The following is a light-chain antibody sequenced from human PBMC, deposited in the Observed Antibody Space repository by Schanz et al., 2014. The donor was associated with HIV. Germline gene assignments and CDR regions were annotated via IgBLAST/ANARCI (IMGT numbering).Light chain of an antibody. V-gene: IGLV2-11*01. CDR1: SSDVGDYNF. J-gene: IGLJ2*01. CDR3: CSYAVGNTVI. CDR2: DVT. Sequence: QSALTQPASLSGSPGQSITISCTGSSSDVGDYNFVSWYQQHPGKAPKLMIYDVTERPSGVPDRLSGSKSGNTASLTISGLQAEDEAVYYCCSYAVGNTVIFGGGTKLTVL.